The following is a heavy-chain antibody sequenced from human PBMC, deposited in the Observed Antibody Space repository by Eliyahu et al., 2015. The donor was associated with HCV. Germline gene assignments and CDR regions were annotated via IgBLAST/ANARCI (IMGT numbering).Heavy chain of an antibody. D-gene: IGHD6-13*01. CDR2: INPNSGGT. V-gene: IGHV1-2*06. CDR1: GYXFTGYY. Sequence: QVQLVQSGAEVKKPGASVKXSCKASGYXFTGYYMHWVRQAPGQGLEWMGRINPNSGGTNYAQKXQGRVTMTRDTSISTAYMELSRLRSDDTAVYYCAREGTAAGTFDYWGQGTLVTVSS. J-gene: IGHJ4*02. CDR3: AREGTAAGTFDY.